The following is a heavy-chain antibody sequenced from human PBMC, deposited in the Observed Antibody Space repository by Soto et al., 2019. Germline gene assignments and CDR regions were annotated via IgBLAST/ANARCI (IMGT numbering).Heavy chain of an antibody. Sequence: ASVKVSCKASGYTFTGYYMHWVRQAPGQGLGWMGWINPNSGGTNYAQKFQGWVTMTRDTSISTAYMELSRLRSDDTAVYYCARDTYYYDSSGYDYWGQGTLVTVSS. V-gene: IGHV1-2*04. D-gene: IGHD3-22*01. CDR3: ARDTYYYDSSGYDY. CDR2: INPNSGGT. J-gene: IGHJ4*02. CDR1: GYTFTGYY.